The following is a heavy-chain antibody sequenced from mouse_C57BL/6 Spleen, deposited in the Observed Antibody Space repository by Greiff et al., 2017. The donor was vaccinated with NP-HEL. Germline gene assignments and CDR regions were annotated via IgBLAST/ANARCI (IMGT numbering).Heavy chain of an antibody. Sequence: QVQLQQPGAELVKPGASVKVSCKASGYTFTSYWMHWVKQRPGQGLEWIGRIHPSDSDTNYNQKFKGKATLTVDKSSSTAYMQLSSLTSEDSAVYYCAIRSYGNYEYFDVWGTGTTVTVSS. CDR2: IHPSDSDT. CDR1: GYTFTSYW. D-gene: IGHD2-10*02. V-gene: IGHV1-74*01. J-gene: IGHJ1*03. CDR3: AIRSYGNYEYFDV.